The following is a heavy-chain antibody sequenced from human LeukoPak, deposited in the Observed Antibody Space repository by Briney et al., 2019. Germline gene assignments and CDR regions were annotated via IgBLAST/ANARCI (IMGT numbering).Heavy chain of an antibody. Sequence: GGSLRLSCAASGFTFSRYSMKWVRQAPGEGLEWVSSISSSSSYIYYADSVKGRFTISTDNAKNSLYLQMNTLRAEDTAVYYWARDRLIAVAPFDYWGQGTLVTVSS. CDR2: ISSSSSYI. CDR1: GFTFSRYS. D-gene: IGHD6-19*01. CDR3: ARDRLIAVAPFDY. V-gene: IGHV3-21*01. J-gene: IGHJ4*02.